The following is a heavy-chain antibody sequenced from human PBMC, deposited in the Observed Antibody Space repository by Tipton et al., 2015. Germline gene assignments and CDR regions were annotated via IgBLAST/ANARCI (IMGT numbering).Heavy chain of an antibody. CDR3: VRARFGYSGYDRYYFDY. D-gene: IGHD5-12*01. Sequence: TLSLTCTISGGSISSYSWSWIRQPAGRGLEWIGHIFTSGSTNYNSSLKSRVTMSVDTSTNQFSLKLSSVTAADTAVYYCVRARFGYSGYDRYYFDYWGQGTLVTVSS. V-gene: IGHV4-4*07. CDR2: IFTSGST. CDR1: GGSISSYS. J-gene: IGHJ4*02.